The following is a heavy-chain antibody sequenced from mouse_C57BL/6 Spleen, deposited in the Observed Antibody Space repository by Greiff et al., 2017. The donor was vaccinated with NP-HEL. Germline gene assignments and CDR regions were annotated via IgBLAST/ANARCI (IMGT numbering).Heavy chain of an antibody. Sequence: EVQLQQSGPELVKPGASVKIPCKASGYTFTDYNMDWVKQSHGKSLEWIGDINPNNGGTIYNQKFKGKATLTVDKSSSTAYMELRSLTSEDTAVYYCARGNDYGSSYWFAYWGQGTLVTVSA. D-gene: IGHD1-1*01. CDR1: GYTFTDYN. J-gene: IGHJ3*01. CDR2: INPNNGGT. V-gene: IGHV1-18*01. CDR3: ARGNDYGSSYWFAY.